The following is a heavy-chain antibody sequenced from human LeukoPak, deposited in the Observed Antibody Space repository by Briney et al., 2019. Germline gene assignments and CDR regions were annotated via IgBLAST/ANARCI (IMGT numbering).Heavy chain of an antibody. V-gene: IGHV1-18*01. D-gene: IGHD4-17*01. CDR2: INPNSGGT. CDR1: GYTFTSYG. CDR3: ARVEGTVTINFDY. J-gene: IGHJ4*02. Sequence: ASVKVSCKASGYTFTSYGISWVRQAPGQGLEWMGWINPNSGGTNYAQKLQGRVTMTTGTSTSTAYMELRSLRSDDTAVYYCARVEGTVTINFDYWGQGTLVTVSS.